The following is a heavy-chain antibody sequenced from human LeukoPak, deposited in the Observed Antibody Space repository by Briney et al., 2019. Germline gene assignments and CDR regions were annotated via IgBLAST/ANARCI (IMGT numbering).Heavy chain of an antibody. D-gene: IGHD6-13*01. V-gene: IGHV3-23*01. CDR1: GFTFSSYA. CDR2: ISGSGGST. J-gene: IGHJ4*02. CDR3: AKGLGGSSWYGGYYFDY. Sequence: PGGSLRLSCAASGFTFSSYAMSWVRQAPGKGLEWVSAISGSGGSTYYADSVKGRFTISRDNSKNTLYLQMNSLRAEDTAVYYCAKGLGGSSWYGGYYFDYWGQGTLVTVPS.